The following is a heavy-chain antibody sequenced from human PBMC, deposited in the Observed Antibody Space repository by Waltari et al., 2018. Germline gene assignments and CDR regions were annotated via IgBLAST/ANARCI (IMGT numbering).Heavy chain of an antibody. J-gene: IGHJ6*02. D-gene: IGHD3-10*01. Sequence: EVQLVESGGGLVQPGGSLRLSCAASGFTFSSYEMNWVRQAPGKGLEWVSYISSSGNTIYYADSVKGRFTISRDNAKNSLYLQMNSLRAEDTAVYYCARVSGELLYYYYGMDVWGQGTTVTVSS. CDR1: GFTFSSYE. V-gene: IGHV3-48*03. CDR3: ARVSGELLYYYYGMDV. CDR2: ISSSGNTI.